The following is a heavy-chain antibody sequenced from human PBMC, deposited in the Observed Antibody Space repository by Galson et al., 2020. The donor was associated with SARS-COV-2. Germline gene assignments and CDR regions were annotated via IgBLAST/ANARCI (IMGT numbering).Heavy chain of an antibody. D-gene: IGHD1-26*01. CDR3: AKGGNPNPGANSEFFDY. J-gene: IGHJ4*02. CDR2: IWNDGINK. Sequence: GGSLRLSCAASGFTFSTYGMHWVRQSPANGLEWLAVIWNDGINKYYADSVKGRFTISRDNSKNTLYLQMNSLRAEDTAVYYCAKGGNPNPGANSEFFDYWGQGTLVTVSS. CDR1: GFTFSTYG. V-gene: IGHV3-33*06.